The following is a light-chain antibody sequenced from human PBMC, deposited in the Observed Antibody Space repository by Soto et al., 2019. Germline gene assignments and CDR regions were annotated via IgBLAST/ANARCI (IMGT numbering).Light chain of an antibody. V-gene: IGKV1-5*01. Sequence: DIQMTQSPSTLSASVGDRVTITCGASQGISSWLDWYQQKPGKAPRLLIHAASTLQSGVPSRLRGAGYGAELTITINGMKYEDFETYFCLQHKSYTWTFGQGTKVDIK. J-gene: IGKJ1*01. CDR3: LQHKSYTWT. CDR2: AAS. CDR1: QGISSW.